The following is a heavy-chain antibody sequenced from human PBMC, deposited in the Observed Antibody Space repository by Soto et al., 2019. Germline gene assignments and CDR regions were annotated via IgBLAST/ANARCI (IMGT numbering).Heavy chain of an antibody. J-gene: IGHJ6*02. Sequence: PGGSLRLSCAASGFTLSSYGMHWVRQAPGKGLEWVAVISYDGSNKYYADSVKGRFTISRDNSKNTLYLQMNSLRAEDTAVYYCANLWFGEFTVPRSGMDVWGQGTTVTVSS. CDR3: ANLWFGEFTVPRSGMDV. CDR2: ISYDGSNK. CDR1: GFTLSSYG. D-gene: IGHD3-10*01. V-gene: IGHV3-30*18.